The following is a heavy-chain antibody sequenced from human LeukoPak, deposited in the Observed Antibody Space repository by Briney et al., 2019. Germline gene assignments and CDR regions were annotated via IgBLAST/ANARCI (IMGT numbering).Heavy chain of an antibody. CDR1: GGSFSGYY. CDR3: ARGLDSSGYYYNAEYFQH. V-gene: IGHV4-34*01. D-gene: IGHD3-22*01. Sequence: SETLSLTCAVYGGSFSGYYWSWIRQPPGKGLEWIGEINHSGSTNYNPSLKSRVTISVDTSKNQFSLKLSSVTAADTAVYYCARGLDSSGYYYNAEYFQHWGQGTLVTVSS. J-gene: IGHJ1*01. CDR2: INHSGST.